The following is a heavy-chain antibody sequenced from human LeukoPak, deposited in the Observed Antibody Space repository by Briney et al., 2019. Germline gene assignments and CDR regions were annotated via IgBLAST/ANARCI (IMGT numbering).Heavy chain of an antibody. Sequence: TGGSLRLSCAASGFTVSSNYMSWVRQAPGKGLEWVSVIYSGNSTYYADSVKGRFTISRHNSKNTLYLQMNSLRTEDTAVYYCARESDSGAFDIWGQGTMVTVSS. D-gene: IGHD3-10*01. CDR2: IYSGNST. CDR3: ARESDSGAFDI. J-gene: IGHJ3*02. CDR1: GFTVSSNY. V-gene: IGHV3-53*04.